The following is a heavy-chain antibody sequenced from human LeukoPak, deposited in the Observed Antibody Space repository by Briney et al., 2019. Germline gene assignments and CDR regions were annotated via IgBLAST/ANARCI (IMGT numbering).Heavy chain of an antibody. J-gene: IGHJ4*02. CDR2: INYSGST. V-gene: IGHV4-39*01. D-gene: IGHD2-8*01. CDR3: ARRRFVRGPDVVNPFDY. Sequence: SETLSLTCTVSGGSISSTFYYWGWIRQPPGEGLEWIGRINYSGSTYYNPALKSRVTISVDTSKNQFSLKLSSVTAADTAVYYCARRRFVRGPDVVNPFDYWGQGTLVTVSS. CDR1: GGSISSTFYY.